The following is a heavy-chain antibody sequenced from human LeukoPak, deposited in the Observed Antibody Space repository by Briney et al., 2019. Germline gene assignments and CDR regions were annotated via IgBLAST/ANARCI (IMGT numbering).Heavy chain of an antibody. Sequence: GGSLRLSCAASGFTFSSYAMSWVLQAPGKGLEWVSAISGSGGSTYYADSVKGRFTTSRDNSKNTLYLQMNSLRAEDTAVYYCAKTEYQLLSRGYFQHWGQGTLVTVSS. CDR1: GFTFSSYA. CDR2: ISGSGGST. J-gene: IGHJ1*01. D-gene: IGHD2-2*01. CDR3: AKTEYQLLSRGYFQH. V-gene: IGHV3-23*01.